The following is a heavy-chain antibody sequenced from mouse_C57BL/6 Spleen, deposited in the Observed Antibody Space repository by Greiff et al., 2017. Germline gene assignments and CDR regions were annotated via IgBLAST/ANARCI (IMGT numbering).Heavy chain of an antibody. Sequence: EVQLHQSGPELVKPGASVKISCKASGYTFTDYYMNWVKQSHGKSLEWIGDINPNNGGTSYNQKFKGKATLTVDKSSSTAYMELRSLTSEDSAVYYCARSYYGSRSFAYWGQGTLVTVSA. V-gene: IGHV1-26*01. J-gene: IGHJ3*01. CDR2: INPNNGGT. CDR1: GYTFTDYY. D-gene: IGHD1-1*01. CDR3: ARSYYGSRSFAY.